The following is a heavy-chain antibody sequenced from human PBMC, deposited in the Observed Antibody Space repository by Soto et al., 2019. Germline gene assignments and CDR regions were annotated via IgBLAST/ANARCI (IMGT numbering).Heavy chain of an antibody. J-gene: IGHJ3*02. CDR1: GFTFSSYG. D-gene: IGHD3-10*01. Sequence: GGSLRLSCAASGFTFSSYGMHWVRQAPGKGLEWVAVIWYDGSNKYYADSVKVRFTISRDNSKNTLYLQMNSLRAEDTAVYYCARNRELAAFDIWGQGTMVTVSS. CDR2: IWYDGSNK. V-gene: IGHV3-33*01. CDR3: ARNRELAAFDI.